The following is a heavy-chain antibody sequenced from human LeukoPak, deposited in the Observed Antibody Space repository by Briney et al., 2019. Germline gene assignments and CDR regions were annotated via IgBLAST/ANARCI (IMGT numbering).Heavy chain of an antibody. CDR3: ARHGRWTHYDSRGYHYTDY. CDR2: IYPGDSDT. Sequence: GESLKIPCKGSGYSFTSYWIGWVRQMPGKGLEWMGIIYPGDSDTRYSPSFQGQVTISADKSISTAYLQWSSLKASDTAMYYCARHGRWTHYDSRGYHYTDYWGQGTLVTVSS. V-gene: IGHV5-51*01. CDR1: GYSFTSYW. J-gene: IGHJ4*02. D-gene: IGHD3-22*01.